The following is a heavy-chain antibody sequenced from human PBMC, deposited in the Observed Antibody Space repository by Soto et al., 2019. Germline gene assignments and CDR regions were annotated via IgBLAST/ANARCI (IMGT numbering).Heavy chain of an antibody. CDR1: GYTFTGYY. V-gene: IGHV1-2*04. D-gene: IGHD1-26*01. CDR3: ATYSGSYPTGMDV. CDR2: INPNSGGT. J-gene: IGHJ6*02. Sequence: GASVKVSCQASGYTFTGYYMHWVRQAPGQGLEWMGWINPNSGGTNYAQKFQGWVTMTRDTSISTAYMELSRPRSDDTAVYYCATYSGSYPTGMDVWGQGTTVTVSS.